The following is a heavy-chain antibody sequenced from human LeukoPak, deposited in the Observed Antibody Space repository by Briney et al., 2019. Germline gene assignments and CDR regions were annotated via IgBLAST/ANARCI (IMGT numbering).Heavy chain of an antibody. Sequence: ASVKVSCKASGGTFSSYAISWVRQAPGQGLEWMGWISAYNGNTNYAQKLQGRVTMTTDTSTSTAYMELRSLRSDDTAVYYCARMVAAGTRLDYWGQGTLVTVSS. CDR3: ARMVAAGTRLDY. J-gene: IGHJ4*02. CDR2: ISAYNGNT. D-gene: IGHD6-13*01. V-gene: IGHV1-18*01. CDR1: GGTFSSYA.